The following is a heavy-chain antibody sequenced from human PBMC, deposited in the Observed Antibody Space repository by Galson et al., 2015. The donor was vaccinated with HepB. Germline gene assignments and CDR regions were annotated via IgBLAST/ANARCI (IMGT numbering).Heavy chain of an antibody. D-gene: IGHD6-13*01. CDR3: ARNKAIAAAGTTGPYYYYYGMDV. CDR2: IIPIFGTA. V-gene: IGHV1-69*13. CDR1: GGTFSSYA. J-gene: IGHJ6*02. Sequence: SVKVSCKASGGTFSSYAISWVRQAPGQGLEWMGGIIPIFGTANYAQKFQGRVTITADESTSTAYMELSSLRSEDTAVYYCARNKAIAAAGTTGPYYYYYGMDVWGQGTTVTVSS.